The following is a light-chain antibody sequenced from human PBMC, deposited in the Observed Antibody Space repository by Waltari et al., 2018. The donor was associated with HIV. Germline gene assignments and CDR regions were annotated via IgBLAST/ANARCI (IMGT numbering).Light chain of an antibody. CDR1: QPLTSTS. CDR2: GAS. J-gene: IGKJ4*01. V-gene: IGKV3-20*01. CDR3: QQYGRSPTA. Sequence: EMVFTQSPVTLSFSPGERATLQCKASQPLTSTSLDWYQQRPGQAPRLLIYGASSRVTGIPDRFSGSGSGTDFSLNITRLQPEDFAMYYCQQYGRSPTAFGGGTKVQMK.